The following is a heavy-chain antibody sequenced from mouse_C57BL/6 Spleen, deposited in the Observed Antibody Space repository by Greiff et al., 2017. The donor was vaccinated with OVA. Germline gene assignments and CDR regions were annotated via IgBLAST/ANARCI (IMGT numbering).Heavy chain of an antibody. CDR2: IDPSDSYT. V-gene: IGHV1-69*01. CDR1: GYTFTSYW. CDR3: ARREIGSSYGPWFAY. J-gene: IGHJ3*01. Sequence: QVQLQQPGAELVMPGASVKLSCKASGYTFTSYWMHWVKQRPGQGLEWIGEIDPSDSYTNYNQKFKGKSTLTVDKSSSTAYMQLSSLTSEDSAVYYCARREIGSSYGPWFAYWGQGTLVTVSA. D-gene: IGHD1-1*01.